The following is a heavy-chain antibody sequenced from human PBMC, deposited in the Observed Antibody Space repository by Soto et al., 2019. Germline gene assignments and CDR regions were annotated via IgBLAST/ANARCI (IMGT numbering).Heavy chain of an antibody. CDR1: GYSFTNYC. CDR3: ARTFISYYYYYGMDV. J-gene: IGHJ6*02. V-gene: IGHV5-51*01. D-gene: IGHD3-16*02. Sequence: GESLKISCNGSGYSFTNYCIGWVRQMPGKGLEWMGIIYVGDSDTRYSPSFQGQVTISADKSISTAYLQWSSLKASDTAMYYCARTFISYYYYYGMDVWGQGTTVTVSS. CDR2: IYVGDSDT.